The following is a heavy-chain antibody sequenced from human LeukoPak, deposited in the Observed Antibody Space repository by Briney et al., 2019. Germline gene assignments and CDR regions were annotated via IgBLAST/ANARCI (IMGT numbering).Heavy chain of an antibody. D-gene: IGHD1-7*01. J-gene: IGHJ5*02. Sequence: GGSLRLSCAASGFTFSSYSMNWVRQAPGKGLEWVSSISSSSSYIYYADSVKGRFTISRDNAKNSLYLQMNSLRAEDTAVYYCAKLHHHTAWFDPWGQGTLVTVSS. CDR1: GFTFSSYS. CDR3: AKLHHHTAWFDP. V-gene: IGHV3-21*01. CDR2: ISSSSSYI.